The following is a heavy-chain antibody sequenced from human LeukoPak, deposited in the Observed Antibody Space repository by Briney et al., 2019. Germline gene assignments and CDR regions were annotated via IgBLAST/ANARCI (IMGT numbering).Heavy chain of an antibody. V-gene: IGHV4-31*03. D-gene: IGHD4-17*01. J-gene: IGHJ4*02. CDR2: IYYSGST. Sequence: SETLSLTCTVSGGSISSGGYYWSWIRQHPGKGLEWIGYIYYSGSTYYNPSLKSRVTISVDTSKNQFSLKLSSVTAADTAVYYCARVATTVNRYFDYRGQGTLVTVSS. CDR3: ARVATTVNRYFDY. CDR1: GGSISSGGYY.